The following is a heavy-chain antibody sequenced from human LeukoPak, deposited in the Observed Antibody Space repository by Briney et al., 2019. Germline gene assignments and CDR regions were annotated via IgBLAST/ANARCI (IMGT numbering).Heavy chain of an antibody. CDR2: LTDDGNT. D-gene: IGHD3-22*01. CDR1: GFTFTSYA. CDR3: AKDHVDYYDSSGYYRDTDAFDI. Sequence: GGSLRLSCAASGFTFTSYAMSWVRQAPGKGLEWVSVLTDDGNTYYADSVKGRFTNSRDDSKNTLFLQMNSLRAEDTAVYYCAKDHVDYYDSSGYYRDTDAFDIWGQGTMVTVSS. J-gene: IGHJ3*02. V-gene: IGHV3-23*01.